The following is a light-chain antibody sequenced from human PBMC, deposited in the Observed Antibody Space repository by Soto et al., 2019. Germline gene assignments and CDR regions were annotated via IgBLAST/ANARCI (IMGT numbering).Light chain of an antibody. Sequence: EVTQSPSSLSASVGDRVTITCQASQNINNYLHWYQQKPGRAPKLLIYDASDLETGVPSRFSGSGSGTDFTFTINSLQPEDIIPYKSALYAILPIPFAEGTKLDI. CDR3: ALYAILPIP. J-gene: IGKJ2*01. CDR1: QNINNY. CDR2: DAS. V-gene: IGKV1-33*01.